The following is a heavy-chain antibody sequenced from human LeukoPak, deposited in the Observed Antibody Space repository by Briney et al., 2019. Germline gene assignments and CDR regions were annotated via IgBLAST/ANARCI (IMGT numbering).Heavy chain of an antibody. V-gene: IGHV4-4*02. CDR3: ARGYCSGGSCYFFDY. Sequence: PSETLSLTCAVSGSSISSSNWWSWVRQPPGKGLEWIGEIYHSGSTNYNPSLKSRVTISVDKSKNQFSLKLSSVTAADTAVYYCARGYCSGGSCYFFDYWGQGTLVTVSS. D-gene: IGHD2-15*01. CDR1: GSSISSSNW. CDR2: IYHSGST. J-gene: IGHJ4*02.